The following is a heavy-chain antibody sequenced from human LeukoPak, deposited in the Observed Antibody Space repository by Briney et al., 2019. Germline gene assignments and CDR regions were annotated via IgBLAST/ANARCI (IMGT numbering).Heavy chain of an antibody. J-gene: IGHJ4*02. D-gene: IGHD3-22*01. CDR1: GYTFTGYY. Sequence: ASVKVSCKASGYTFTGYYMHWVRQAPGQGLEWMGWINPNSGGTNYAQKFQGRVTMTRDMSISTAYMELSRLRSDDTAVYYCARSAIHPYYDSSGCPGYWGQGTLVTVSS. CDR2: INPNSGGT. CDR3: ARSAIHPYYDSSGCPGY. V-gene: IGHV1-2*02.